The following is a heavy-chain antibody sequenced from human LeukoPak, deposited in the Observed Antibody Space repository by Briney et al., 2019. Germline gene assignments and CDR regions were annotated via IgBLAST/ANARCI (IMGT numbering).Heavy chain of an antibody. CDR2: IYHSGST. Sequence: SETLSLTCAVSGYSISSGYYWGWIRQPPGKGLEWIGSIYHSGSTYYNPSLKSRVTISVDTSKNQFSLKLSSVTAADTAVYCCAKAGGWSSSWRNWFDPWGQGTLVTVSS. J-gene: IGHJ5*02. CDR1: GYSISSGYY. D-gene: IGHD6-13*01. V-gene: IGHV4-38-2*01. CDR3: AKAGGWSSSWRNWFDP.